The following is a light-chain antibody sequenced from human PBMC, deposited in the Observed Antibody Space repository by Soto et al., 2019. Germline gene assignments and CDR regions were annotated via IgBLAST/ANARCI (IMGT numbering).Light chain of an antibody. Sequence: QSVMTQPPSVSAAPGQKVTISCSGSSSNIGGNSVSWYQQLPGTAPKLLIYYDDLLPSGVSDRFSGSKSGTSASLAISGLQSEDEADYYCAAWDDSLNGYVFGTGTKLTVL. J-gene: IGLJ1*01. CDR3: AAWDDSLNGYV. CDR1: SSNIGGNS. V-gene: IGLV1-36*01. CDR2: YDD.